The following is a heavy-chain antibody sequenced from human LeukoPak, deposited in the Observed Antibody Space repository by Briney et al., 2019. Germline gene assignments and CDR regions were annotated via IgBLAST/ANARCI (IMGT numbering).Heavy chain of an antibody. CDR1: GGSFRGYY. CDR3: ARVWGFSLYYGMDV. CDR2: INHSGRT. V-gene: IGHV4-34*01. J-gene: IGHJ6*02. Sequence: PSETLSLTCAVYGGSFRGYYWSWIRQPPGKGLEWIGEINHSGRTTYDPSLNSRVTISVATYKNQFSLKLSSVTAEDTAVYYWARVWGFSLYYGMDVWGQGTTVTVSS. D-gene: IGHD3-16*01.